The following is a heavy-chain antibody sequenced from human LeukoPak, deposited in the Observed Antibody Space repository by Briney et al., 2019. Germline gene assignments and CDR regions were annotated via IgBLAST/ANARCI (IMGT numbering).Heavy chain of an antibody. D-gene: IGHD5-18*01. Sequence: PSETLSLTCTVSGGSISSYYWSWIRQPPGKGLEWIGYIYYSGSTNYNPSLKSRVTISVDTSKNQFSLKLSSVTAADTAVYYCARESAVSEYSYGLNWFDPWGQGTLVTVSS. CDR3: ARESAVSEYSYGLNWFDP. V-gene: IGHV4-59*01. CDR2: IYYSGST. J-gene: IGHJ5*02. CDR1: GGSISSYY.